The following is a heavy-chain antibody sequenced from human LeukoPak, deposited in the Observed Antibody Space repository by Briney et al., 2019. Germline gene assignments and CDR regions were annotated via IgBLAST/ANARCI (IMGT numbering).Heavy chain of an antibody. V-gene: IGHV4-59*01. Sequence: SETLSLTCAVYGGSFSGYYWSWIRQPPGKGLEWIGYMYYSGYTNYNPSLKSRVTISVDTSKNQFSLRLSSVTAADTAVYYCARLFGDHVAPVDYWGQGTLVTVSS. J-gene: IGHJ4*02. D-gene: IGHD3-10*02. CDR1: GGSFSGYY. CDR3: ARLFGDHVAPVDY. CDR2: MYYSGYT.